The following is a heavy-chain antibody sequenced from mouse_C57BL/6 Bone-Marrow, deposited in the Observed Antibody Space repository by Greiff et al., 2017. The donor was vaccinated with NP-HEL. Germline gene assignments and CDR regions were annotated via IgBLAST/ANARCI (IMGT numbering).Heavy chain of an antibody. CDR1: GYTFTDYY. D-gene: IGHD2-4*01. Sequence: EVQLQQSGPELVKPGASVKISCKASGYTFTDYYMNWVKQSHGKSLEWIGDINPNNGGTSYNQKFKGKATLTVDQSSSTAYMELRSLTSEDSAVYYCARDDYDVFYCDYGGKGTTLTVSS. CDR3: ARDDYDVFYCDY. J-gene: IGHJ2*01. V-gene: IGHV1-26*01. CDR2: INPNNGGT.